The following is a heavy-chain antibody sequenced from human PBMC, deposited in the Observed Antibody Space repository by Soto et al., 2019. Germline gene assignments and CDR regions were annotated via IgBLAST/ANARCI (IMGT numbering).Heavy chain of an antibody. CDR2: IYYNGST. D-gene: IGHD3-10*01. V-gene: IGHV4-59*08. CDR3: ARHYRGPLSVWFDP. CDR1: GGSISSYY. Sequence: SETLSLTCTVSGGSISSYYWSWIRQPPGKGLEWIGYIYYNGSTKYNPSLKSRVTISIDTSKNQFSLKLRSVTAADTAVYYCARHYRGPLSVWFDPWGQGTLVTVSS. J-gene: IGHJ5*02.